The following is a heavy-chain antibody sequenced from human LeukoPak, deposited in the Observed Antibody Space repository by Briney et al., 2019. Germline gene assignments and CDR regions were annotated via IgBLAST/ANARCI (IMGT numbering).Heavy chain of an antibody. V-gene: IGHV4-4*09. D-gene: IGHD2-2*01. J-gene: IGHJ6*03. CDR2: IFTRGT. CDR1: GDSISSSY. CDR3: ARDAPADYYYYYMDV. Sequence: SETLSLTCTVSGDSISSSYWSWVRQPPGKGLEWIGYIFTRGTNYNPSLKRRVNMSLDTSKNQFSLKLSSVTAADTAVYYCARDAPADYYYYYMDVWGKGTTVTVSS.